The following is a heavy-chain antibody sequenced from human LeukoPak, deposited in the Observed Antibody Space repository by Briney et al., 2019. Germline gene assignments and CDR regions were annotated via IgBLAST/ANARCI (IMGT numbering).Heavy chain of an antibody. J-gene: IGHJ4*02. CDR2: INPNSGDT. Sequence: ASVKVSCKASGYIFTGYYIHWVRQAPGQGLEWMGWINPNSGDTKYAQKFQGRVTMTRDTSNNTVYMDLTRLIFADTAVYYCARFHAKRPLRRTLELFGELDYGIDYWGQGTLVTVSS. D-gene: IGHD3-10*01. V-gene: IGHV1-2*02. CDR3: ARFHAKRPLRRTLELFGELDYGIDY. CDR1: GYIFTGYY.